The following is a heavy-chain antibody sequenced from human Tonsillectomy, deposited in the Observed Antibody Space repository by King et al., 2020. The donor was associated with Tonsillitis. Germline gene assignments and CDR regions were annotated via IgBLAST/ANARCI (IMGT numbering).Heavy chain of an antibody. J-gene: IGHJ5*02. Sequence: LQLQESGPGLVKPSETLSLTCTVSGGSISSYYWTWIRQPPGKGLEWIGYVHYSGDTNYKSSLKSRATISVDTSKNQFSLNLRSVSAADTAVYYCARGLSGSYDPWGQGTLVTVSS. CDR2: VHYSGDT. CDR3: ARGLSGSYDP. CDR1: GGSISSYY. D-gene: IGHD1-26*01. V-gene: IGHV4-59*08.